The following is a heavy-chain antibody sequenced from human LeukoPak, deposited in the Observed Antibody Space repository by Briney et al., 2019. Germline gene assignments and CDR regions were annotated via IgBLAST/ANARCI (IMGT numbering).Heavy chain of an antibody. CDR3: AKGLFKGSGWPERIYYYYGMDV. V-gene: IGHV4-39*01. CDR2: IYYSGST. Sequence: PSETLSLTCTVSGGSISSSSYYWGWIRQPPGKGLEWIGSIYYSGSTYYNPSLKSRVTISVDTSKNQFSLKLSSVTAADTAVYYCAKGLFKGSGWPERIYYYYGMDVWGQGTTVTVSS. J-gene: IGHJ6*02. CDR1: GGSISSSSYY. D-gene: IGHD6-19*01.